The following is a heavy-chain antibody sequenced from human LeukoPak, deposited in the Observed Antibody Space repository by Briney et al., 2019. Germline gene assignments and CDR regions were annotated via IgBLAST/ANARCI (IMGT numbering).Heavy chain of an antibody. CDR1: GFTFSSYG. CDR2: ISYDGSNK. V-gene: IGHV3-30*18. Sequence: PGRSLRLSCAASGFTFSSYGMHWVRQAPGKGLEWVAVISYDGSNKYYADSVKGRFTISRDNSKNTLYLQMNSLRAEDTAVYYCAKGTTVTLWDWGQGTLVTVSS. CDR3: AKGTTVTLWD. J-gene: IGHJ4*02. D-gene: IGHD4-17*01.